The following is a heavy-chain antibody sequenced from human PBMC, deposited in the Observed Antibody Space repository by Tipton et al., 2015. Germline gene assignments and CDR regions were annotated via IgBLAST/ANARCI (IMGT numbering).Heavy chain of an antibody. CDR3: ARAGGISMVRGVSESRDWFDP. CDR1: GYTFTTYG. V-gene: IGHV1-18*01. D-gene: IGHD3-10*01. CDR2: ISAYHGNT. J-gene: IGHJ5*02. Sequence: QLVQSGAEVKEPGASVKVSCKTSGYTFTTYGITWVRQAPGQGLEWMGWISAYHGNTHYAQRLQGRLTMTTDTSTNTAYMEPRSLRSDDTAVYYCARAGGISMVRGVSESRDWFDPWGQGTLVTVSS.